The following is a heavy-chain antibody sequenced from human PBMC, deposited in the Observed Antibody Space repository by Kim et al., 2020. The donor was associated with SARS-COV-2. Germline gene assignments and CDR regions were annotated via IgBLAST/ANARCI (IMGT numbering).Heavy chain of an antibody. CDR3: TTDAHEYGDDV. J-gene: IGHJ3*01. D-gene: IGHD4-17*01. V-gene: IGHV3-15*01. Sequence: GGSLRLSCAASGFTFSNSWMRWVRQAPGKGLEWVGGISSKTDSGYTDYAAPGKGTFSIASDDTTMTLQMQSHSPKAEAADVCDCTTDAHEYGDDV. CDR2: ISSKTDSGYT. CDR1: GFTFSNSW.